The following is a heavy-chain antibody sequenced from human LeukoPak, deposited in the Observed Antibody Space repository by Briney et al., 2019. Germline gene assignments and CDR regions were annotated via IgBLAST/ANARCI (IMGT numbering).Heavy chain of an antibody. V-gene: IGHV3-7*01. CDR2: IKLDGSDE. D-gene: IGHD3-22*01. CDR3: ARDDSGPRNKYYYESTGFYSRPYYLDY. Sequence: GGSLRLSCAASGFTFRNYGMSWVRQAPGKGLEWLANIKLDGSDEHYADSVKGRSTISRDNAKNSLFLQMDSLRAADTAVYYCARDDSGPRNKYYYESTGFYSRPYYLDYWGQGALVTVSS. CDR1: GFTFRNYG. J-gene: IGHJ4*02.